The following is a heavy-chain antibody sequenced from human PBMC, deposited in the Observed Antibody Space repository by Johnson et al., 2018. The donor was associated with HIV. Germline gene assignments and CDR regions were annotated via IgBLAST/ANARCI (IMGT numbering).Heavy chain of an antibody. D-gene: IGHD3-22*01. CDR2: ISSSGGTI. V-gene: IGHV3-11*04. CDR1: GFTFSDYY. Sequence: QMLLVESGGGLVKPGGSLKLSCATSGFTFSDYYMSWIRQAPGKGLEWLSYISSSGGTIYYADSVKGRFSISRDNAKNSLYLQMNSLRAEDTAVYYCARDRGYWDAFDILGQGTMVIVSS. CDR3: ARDRGYWDAFDI. J-gene: IGHJ3*02.